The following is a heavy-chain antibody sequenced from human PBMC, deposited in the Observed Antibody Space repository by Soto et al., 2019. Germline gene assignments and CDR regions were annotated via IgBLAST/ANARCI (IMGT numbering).Heavy chain of an antibody. J-gene: IGHJ6*03. CDR3: ATTTGPYYYYYYMDV. Sequence: GESLKISCKGSGYSFTSYWIGWVRQMPGKGLEWMGIIYPGDSDTRYSPSFQGQVTISADKSISTAYLQWSSLKASDTAMYYCATTTGPYYYYYYMDVWGKGTTVTVSS. V-gene: IGHV5-51*01. CDR2: IYPGDSDT. CDR1: GYSFTSYW. D-gene: IGHD4-17*01.